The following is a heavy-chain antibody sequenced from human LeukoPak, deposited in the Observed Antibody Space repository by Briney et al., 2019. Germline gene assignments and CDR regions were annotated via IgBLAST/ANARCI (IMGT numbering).Heavy chain of an antibody. Sequence: GGSLRLSCAASGFTFSSYSMNWVRQAPGKGPEWVSYISSSSSTKYYADSVKGRFTISRGNAKNSLYLQMNSLRDEDTAVYYCARELYYDFWSGYPDRPFDYWGQGTLVTVSS. J-gene: IGHJ4*02. CDR1: GFTFSSYS. V-gene: IGHV3-48*02. CDR3: ARELYYDFWSGYPDRPFDY. CDR2: ISSSSSTK. D-gene: IGHD3-3*01.